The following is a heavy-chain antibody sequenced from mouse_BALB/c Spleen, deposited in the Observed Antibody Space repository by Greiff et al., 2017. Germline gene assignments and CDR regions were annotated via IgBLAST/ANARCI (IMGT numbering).Heavy chain of an antibody. D-gene: IGHD2-1*01. CDR3: ASYGNPHWYFDV. Sequence: EVQLQQSGPELVKPGASVKISCKASGYSFTGYYMHWVKQSHVKSLEWIGRINPYNGATSYNQNFKDKASLTVDKSSSTAYMELHSLTSEDSAVYYCASYGNPHWYFDVWGAGTTVTVSS. J-gene: IGHJ1*01. CDR2: INPYNGAT. CDR1: GYSFTGYY. V-gene: IGHV1-31*01.